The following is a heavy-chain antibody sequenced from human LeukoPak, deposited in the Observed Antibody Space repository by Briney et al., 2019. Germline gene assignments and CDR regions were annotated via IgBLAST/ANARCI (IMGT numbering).Heavy chain of an antibody. J-gene: IGHJ4*02. CDR3: ARWGVWGSHRPIDH. D-gene: IGHD3-16*02. Sequence: GGSLRLSCAASGFTFSSYWMHWVRQAPGKGLVWVSRINSDGSSTSCADSVKGRFTISRDNAKNTLHLQMNSLRVEDTAVYYCARWGVWGSHRPIDHWGQGTLVTVSS. CDR1: GFTFSSYW. CDR2: INSDGSST. V-gene: IGHV3-74*01.